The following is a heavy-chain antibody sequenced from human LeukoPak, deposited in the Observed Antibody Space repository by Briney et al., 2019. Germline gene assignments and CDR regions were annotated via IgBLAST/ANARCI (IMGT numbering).Heavy chain of an antibody. Sequence: GGSLRLSCAASGFSFSSYSMNWVRQAPGKGLGWVSFISSSSSYIYYADSVKGRFIISRDNAKNSLYLQMNSLRAEDTAVYYCARDSGIVVPAASMAFDIWGQGTMVTVSS. CDR3: ARDSGIVVPAASMAFDI. V-gene: IGHV3-21*01. CDR2: ISSSSSYI. CDR1: GFSFSSYS. D-gene: IGHD2-2*01. J-gene: IGHJ3*02.